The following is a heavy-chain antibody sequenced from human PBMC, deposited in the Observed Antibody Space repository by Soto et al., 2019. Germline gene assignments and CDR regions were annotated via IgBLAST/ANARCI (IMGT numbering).Heavy chain of an antibody. CDR3: ARVDMGGAFDI. J-gene: IGHJ3*02. Sequence: PGGSLRLSCAASGFTFSSYGMRWVRQAPGKGLEWVAVIWYDGSNKYYADSVKGRFTISRDNSKNTLYLQMNSLRAEDTAVYYCARVDMGGAFDIWGQGTMVTVSS. V-gene: IGHV3-33*01. CDR1: GFTFSSYG. CDR2: IWYDGSNK. D-gene: IGHD2-15*01.